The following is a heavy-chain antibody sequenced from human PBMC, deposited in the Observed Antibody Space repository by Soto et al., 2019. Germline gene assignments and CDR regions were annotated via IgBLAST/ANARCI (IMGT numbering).Heavy chain of an antibody. CDR2: INHSGST. Sequence: KASETLSLTCAVYGGSFSGYYWSWIRQPPGKGLEWIGEINHSGSTNYNPSLKSRVTISVDTSKNQFSLKLSSVTAADTAVYYCARGRKCSGGSCSEYYYGMDVWGQGTTVTVSS. V-gene: IGHV4-34*01. CDR3: ARGRKCSGGSCSEYYYGMDV. CDR1: GGSFSGYY. J-gene: IGHJ6*02. D-gene: IGHD2-15*01.